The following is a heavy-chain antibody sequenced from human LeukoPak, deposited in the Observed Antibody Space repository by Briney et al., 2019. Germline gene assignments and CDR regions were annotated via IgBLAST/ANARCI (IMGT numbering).Heavy chain of an antibody. CDR1: GFTFSSYS. Sequence: GGSLRLSCAASGFTFSSYSMNWVRQAPGKGLEWVSSISSSSSYIYYADSVKGRFTISRDNAKNSLYLRMNSLRAEDTAVYYCARDPMITFGVYYFDYWGQGTLVTVSS. D-gene: IGHD3-16*01. CDR3: ARDPMITFGVYYFDY. V-gene: IGHV3-21*01. J-gene: IGHJ4*02. CDR2: ISSSSSYI.